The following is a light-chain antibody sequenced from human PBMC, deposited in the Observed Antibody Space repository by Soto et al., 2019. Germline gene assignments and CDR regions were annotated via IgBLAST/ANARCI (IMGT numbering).Light chain of an antibody. Sequence: QSALTQPASVSGSPGQSITISCTGTSSDVGGYNYVSWYQQHPGKAPKRMIYEVRNRPSGVSNRFSGSKSGTTASLTISGRQAEDEADYCCSSYIDTGTHVVFGGGTKLTVL. CDR1: SSDVGGYNY. CDR3: SSYIDTGTHVV. CDR2: EVR. V-gene: IGLV2-14*01. J-gene: IGLJ2*01.